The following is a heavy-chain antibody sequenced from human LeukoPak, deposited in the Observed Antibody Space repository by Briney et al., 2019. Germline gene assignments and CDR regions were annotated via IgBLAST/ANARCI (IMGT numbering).Heavy chain of an antibody. D-gene: IGHD5-24*01. Sequence: GGSLRLSCAASGFTVSSNYMSWVRQAPGKGLEWLSDFYRDGNTYYADSVKGRFTISRDNSKNTVYLQMNTLRVEDTAVYYCGRGDGYNFWSSWGQGTLVTVSS. CDR1: GFTVSSNY. V-gene: IGHV3-53*01. J-gene: IGHJ5*02. CDR2: FYRDGNT. CDR3: GRGDGYNFWSS.